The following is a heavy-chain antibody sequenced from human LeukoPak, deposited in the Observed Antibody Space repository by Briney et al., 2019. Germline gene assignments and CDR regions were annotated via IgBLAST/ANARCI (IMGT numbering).Heavy chain of an antibody. V-gene: IGHV4-59*10. CDR1: GGSFSGYY. D-gene: IGHD1-26*01. CDR2: ISSSGHT. J-gene: IGHJ4*02. Sequence: SETLSLTCAVYGGSFSGYYWSWIRQPARKGLEWIERISSSGHTNYNPSLKSRVTISVDTSRHQFSLKLSSVTAADTAVYYCARGSSGSYYVNYWGQGTLVTVSS. CDR3: ARGSSGSYYVNY.